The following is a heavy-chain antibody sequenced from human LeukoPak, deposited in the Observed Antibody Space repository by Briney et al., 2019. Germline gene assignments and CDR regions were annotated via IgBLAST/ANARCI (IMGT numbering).Heavy chain of an antibody. D-gene: IGHD2-8*02. Sequence: PGGSLRLSCSVSGITLSNYGMSWVRQAPGKGLEWGAGISGSGGSTNYARPVKVRFTISKDSPTNTPCWQMNSLRAEATAVYFCAKRGGVIRVILVGFHKEAYYFDSRGQGALVTVSS. CDR2: ISGSGGST. CDR3: AKRGGVIRVILVGFHKEAYYFDS. V-gene: IGHV3-23*01. J-gene: IGHJ4*02. CDR1: GITLSNYG.